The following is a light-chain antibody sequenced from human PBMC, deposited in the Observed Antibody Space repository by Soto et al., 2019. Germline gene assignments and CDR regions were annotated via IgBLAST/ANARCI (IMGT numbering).Light chain of an antibody. CDR1: QDISVW. CDR2: AAS. CDR3: QQSNSFPRT. Sequence: DIQMTQSPSSVSASVGDRVTITCRASQDISVWLAWYQQKPGKAPTLLIYAASILQTGVPSRFSGSGSGTDFTLSIHSLQPEDFATYYCQQSNSFPRTFGPGTKVDIK. J-gene: IGKJ3*01. V-gene: IGKV1-12*01.